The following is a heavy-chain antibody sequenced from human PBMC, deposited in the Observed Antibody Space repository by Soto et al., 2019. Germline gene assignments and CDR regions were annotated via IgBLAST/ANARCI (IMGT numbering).Heavy chain of an antibody. Sequence: QVQLQESGPGLVKPSQTLSLTCTVSGGSISSGGYYWSWIRQHPGKGLEWIGYIYYSGSTYYNPSLKSRVTISVDTSKNQFSLKLSSVTAAYTAVYYCARVGIRSGYDIDDYWGQGTLVTVSS. CDR3: ARVGIRSGYDIDDY. D-gene: IGHD5-12*01. V-gene: IGHV4-31*03. CDR1: GGSISSGGYY. J-gene: IGHJ4*02. CDR2: IYYSGST.